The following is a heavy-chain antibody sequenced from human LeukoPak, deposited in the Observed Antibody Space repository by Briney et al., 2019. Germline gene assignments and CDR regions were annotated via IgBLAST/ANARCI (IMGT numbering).Heavy chain of an antibody. Sequence: SVRVSSKASGGTFISYAISWVRQAPGEGLEWMGRIIPILGIANYAQKFQGRVTMTTDTSTSTAYMELRSLRSDDTAVYYCARVVIAVAGTADVVWQKPYYYYGMDVWGQGTTVTVSS. CDR1: GGTFISYA. CDR3: ARVVIAVAGTADVVWQKPYYYYGMDV. D-gene: IGHD6-19*01. J-gene: IGHJ6*02. V-gene: IGHV1-69*04. CDR2: IIPILGIA.